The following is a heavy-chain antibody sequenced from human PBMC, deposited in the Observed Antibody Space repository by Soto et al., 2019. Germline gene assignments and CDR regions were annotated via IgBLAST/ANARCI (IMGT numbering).Heavy chain of an antibody. CDR2: ISPSSSYI. CDR3: ARETRDSSA. Sequence: PXACVTLSWAASGFIFSSSALSWVRQAPGKGLEWVSCISPSSSYIYYADSVKGRFSISRDNAKNSLFLEMNNLRAEDTAVYYCARETRDSSAWGQGTLVTFSS. J-gene: IGHJ5*02. V-gene: IGHV3-21*01. D-gene: IGHD1-1*01. CDR1: GFIFSSSA.